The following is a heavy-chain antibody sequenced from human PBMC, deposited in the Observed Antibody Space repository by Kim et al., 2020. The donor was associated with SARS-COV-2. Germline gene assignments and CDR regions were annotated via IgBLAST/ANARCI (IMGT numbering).Heavy chain of an antibody. Sequence: SETLSLTCTVSGVSITSHYWTWIRQPPGKGLEWIGNVFHSGSANYNPSLKSRVTMSVDTSKNQLSLQLSSMTTADTAVYYSAREGYFDGGSFFFDCWGKGSLVTVSS. D-gene: IGHD2-15*01. CDR3: AREGYFDGGSFFFDC. J-gene: IGHJ4*02. CDR1: GVSITSHY. CDR2: VFHSGSA. V-gene: IGHV4-59*11.